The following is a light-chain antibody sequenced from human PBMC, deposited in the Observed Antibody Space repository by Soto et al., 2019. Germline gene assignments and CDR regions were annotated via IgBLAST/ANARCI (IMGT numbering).Light chain of an antibody. CDR2: GAS. CDR1: QSVISSY. J-gene: IGKJ1*01. V-gene: IGKV3-20*01. Sequence: EIVLTQSPGTLSLSPGERATLSCRASQSVISSYLDWYQQKPGQAPRLLIYGASSRATGIQYRFSGSGSGTDFTLTISRLEPENCAVYYCQQYGSYSTFGQGTKVE. CDR3: QQYGSYST.